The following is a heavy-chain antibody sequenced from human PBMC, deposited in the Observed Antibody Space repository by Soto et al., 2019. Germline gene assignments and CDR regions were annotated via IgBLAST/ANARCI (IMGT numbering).Heavy chain of an antibody. J-gene: IGHJ3*01. CDR1: GDSISGSDFY. Sequence: QVGLQETGPGLVKPSQTLSLTCAVSGDSISGSDFYWDWIRQSPGKGLEWIGYIHYSGTTYYNPSLKSRVTFSVDPSKNHFSLSLTSVAAADTAVYYCDREGGTGTGSLDVWGRGTMVIVSS. CDR3: DREGGTGTGSLDV. V-gene: IGHV4-30-4*01. D-gene: IGHD1-1*01. CDR2: IHYSGTT.